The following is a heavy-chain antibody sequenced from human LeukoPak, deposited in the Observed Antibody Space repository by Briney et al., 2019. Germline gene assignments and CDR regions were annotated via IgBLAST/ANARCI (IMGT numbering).Heavy chain of an antibody. J-gene: IGHJ4*02. Sequence: GGSLRLSCAASGFTFSTYAMSWVRQAPGKGLEWVSTISGSGGSTYYADTVKGRVTISRDNSKNTPYLQMNSLRAEDTAVYYCATSIGYWGQGTLVTVSS. V-gene: IGHV3-23*01. D-gene: IGHD2/OR15-2a*01. CDR3: ATSIGY. CDR2: ISGSGGST. CDR1: GFTFSTYA.